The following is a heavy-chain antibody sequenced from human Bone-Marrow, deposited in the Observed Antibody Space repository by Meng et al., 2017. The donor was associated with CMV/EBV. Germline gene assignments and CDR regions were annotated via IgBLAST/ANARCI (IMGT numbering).Heavy chain of an antibody. CDR2: IYPDDSDI. CDR1: GYSFTNYW. V-gene: IGHV5-51*01. D-gene: IGHD3-10*01. CDR3: ARPLFSSSHDEDY. Sequence: GESLKISCKGSGYSFTNYWIGWVRQMPGKGLEWMGIIYPDDSDIRYSPSFQGQVTISADKSISTAYLQWSSLRASDTAMYYCARPLFSSSHDEDYWGQGTLVTV. J-gene: IGHJ4*02.